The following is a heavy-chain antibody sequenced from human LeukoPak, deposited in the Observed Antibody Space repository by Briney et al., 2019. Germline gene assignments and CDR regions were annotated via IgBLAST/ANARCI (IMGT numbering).Heavy chain of an antibody. J-gene: IGHJ5*02. Sequence: PSETLSLTCTVSGGSISSSSYYWGWIRQPPGKGLEWIGSIYYSGSTNYNPSLRSRVTISVDTSKNQFSLKLSSVTAADTAVYYCARGGNCSGGSCYSDRGWFDPWGQGTLVTVSS. CDR1: GGSISSSSYY. CDR2: IYYSGST. CDR3: ARGGNCSGGSCYSDRGWFDP. V-gene: IGHV4-39*07. D-gene: IGHD2-15*01.